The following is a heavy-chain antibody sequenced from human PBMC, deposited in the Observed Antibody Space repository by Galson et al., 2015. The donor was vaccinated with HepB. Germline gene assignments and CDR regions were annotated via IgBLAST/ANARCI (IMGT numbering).Heavy chain of an antibody. CDR2: ISAYNGNT. CDR3: ARGGLVGATQTYFDY. D-gene: IGHD1-26*01. CDR1: GYTFTSYG. Sequence: SVKVSCKASGYTFTSYGISWVRQAPGQGLEWMGRISAYNGNTNYAQKLQGRVTMTTDTSTSTAYMELRSLRSDDTAVYYCARGGLVGATQTYFDYWGQGTLVTVSS. V-gene: IGHV1-18*01. J-gene: IGHJ4*02.